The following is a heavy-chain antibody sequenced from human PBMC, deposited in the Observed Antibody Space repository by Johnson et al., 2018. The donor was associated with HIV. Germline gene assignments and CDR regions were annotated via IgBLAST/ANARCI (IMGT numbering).Heavy chain of an antibody. Sequence: QMMLVESGGGVVQPGGSLRLSCAASGFTFSSYGMHWVRQAPGKGLEWVAFIRYDGSNKYYADSVKGRFTISRDNSKNTLYLQMNSLRAEDTAVYYCASLGVITYDAFDIWGQGTMVTVSS. CDR3: ASLGVITYDAFDI. D-gene: IGHD3-22*01. J-gene: IGHJ3*02. CDR1: GFTFSSYG. CDR2: IRYDGSNK. V-gene: IGHV3-30*02.